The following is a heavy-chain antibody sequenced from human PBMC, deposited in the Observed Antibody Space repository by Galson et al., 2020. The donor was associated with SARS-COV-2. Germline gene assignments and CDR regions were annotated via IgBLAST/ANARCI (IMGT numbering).Heavy chain of an antibody. CDR3: ARVYCSSTSCSGYDAFDI. J-gene: IGHJ3*02. CDR2: INAGNGNT. CDR1: GYTFTSYA. D-gene: IGHD2-2*01. Sequence: ASVKVSCKASGYTFTSYAMHWVRQDPGQRLEWMGWINAGNGNTKYSQKFQGRVTITRDTSASTAYMELSSLRSEDTAVYYCARVYCSSTSCSGYDAFDIWGQGTMVTVSS. V-gene: IGHV1-3*01.